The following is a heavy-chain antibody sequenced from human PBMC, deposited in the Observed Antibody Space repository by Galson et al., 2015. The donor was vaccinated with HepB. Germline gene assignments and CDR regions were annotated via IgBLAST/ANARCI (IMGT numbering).Heavy chain of an antibody. CDR3: ARDQEKGSVLRYFDWPYY. CDR2: INPNSGGT. J-gene: IGHJ4*02. CDR1: GYTFTGYY. V-gene: IGHV1-2*02. D-gene: IGHD3-9*01. Sequence: SVKVSCKASGYTFTGYYMHWVRQAPGQGLEWMGWINPNSGGTNYAQKFQGRVTMTRDTSISTAYMELSRLRSDDTAVYYCARDQEKGSVLRYFDWPYYWGQGTLVTVSS.